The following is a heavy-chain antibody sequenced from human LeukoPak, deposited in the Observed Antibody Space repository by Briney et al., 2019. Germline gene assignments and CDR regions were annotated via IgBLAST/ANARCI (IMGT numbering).Heavy chain of an antibody. CDR2: INPNSGGT. D-gene: IGHD6-6*01. J-gene: IGHJ4*02. CDR3: ARGPPYSSSSGRDY. Sequence: ASLKVSCKASGDTFTGYYMHWVRQAPGQGLEWMGRINPNSGGTNYAQKFQGRVTMTRDTSISTAYMELSRLRSDDTAVYYCARGPPYSSSSGRDYWGQGTLVTVSS. CDR1: GDTFTGYY. V-gene: IGHV1-2*06.